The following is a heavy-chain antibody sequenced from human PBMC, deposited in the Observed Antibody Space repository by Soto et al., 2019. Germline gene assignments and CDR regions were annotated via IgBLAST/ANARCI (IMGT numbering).Heavy chain of an antibody. CDR2: ISYDGSNK. Sequence: QVQLVESGGGVVQPGRSLRLSCAASGFTFSSYAMHWVRQAPGKGLEWVAVISYDGSNKYYADSVKGRFHISRDNYKNPLYLQMSSLGAEDTAVYYCARGFDLWGRGTLVTVSS. CDR3: ARGFDL. V-gene: IGHV3-30-3*01. J-gene: IGHJ2*01. CDR1: GFTFSSYA.